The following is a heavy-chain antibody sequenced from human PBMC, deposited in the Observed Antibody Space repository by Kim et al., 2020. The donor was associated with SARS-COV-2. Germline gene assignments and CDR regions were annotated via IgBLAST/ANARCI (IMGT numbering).Heavy chain of an antibody. D-gene: IGHD2-15*01. J-gene: IGHJ2*01. CDR1: GFTFGGSA. Sequence: GGSLRLSCEASGFTFGGSAMHWVRQASGKGLEWVGLIRSKANSYATGYAASVKCRITSAKDDYKHIAELHMKSLETKDTSVYYCTRRGGSCLCYWY. V-gene: IGHV3-73*01. CDR2: IRSKANSYAT. CDR3: TRRGGSCLCYWY.